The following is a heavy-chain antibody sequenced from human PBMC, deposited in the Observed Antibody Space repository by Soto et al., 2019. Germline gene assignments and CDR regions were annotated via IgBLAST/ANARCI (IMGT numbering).Heavy chain of an antibody. CDR1: GGSISSYY. CDR2: IYYTGST. D-gene: IGHD2-21*02. CDR3: ARDLWGYCGTDCYPLDV. Sequence: LSLTCTVSGGSISSYYWSWIRQPPGKGLEWIGYIYYTGSTVYNPSFKSRVTISVDTSKNQFSLKLNSVTAADTAVYYCARDLWGYCGTDCYPLDVWGQGTTVTVS. J-gene: IGHJ6*02. V-gene: IGHV4-59*01.